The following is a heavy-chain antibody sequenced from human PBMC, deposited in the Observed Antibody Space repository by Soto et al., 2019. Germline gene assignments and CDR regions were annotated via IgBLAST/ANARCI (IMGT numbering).Heavy chain of an antibody. Sequence: QVQLQESGPGLVKPSETLSLTCTVSGGSVSSGSYYWSWIRQPPGKGLEWIAYIYYSGSTKYNPSLKSRVTISRDTSKNQLSLKLTSVTAADTAVYYCARSGGGSGWLGGQGTLVTVSS. CDR2: IYYSGST. J-gene: IGHJ4*02. V-gene: IGHV4-61*01. CDR3: ARSGGGSGWL. D-gene: IGHD6-19*01. CDR1: GGSVSSGSYY.